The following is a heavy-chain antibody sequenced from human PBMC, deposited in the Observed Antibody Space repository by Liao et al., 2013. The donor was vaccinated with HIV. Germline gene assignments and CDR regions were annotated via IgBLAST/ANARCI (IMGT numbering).Heavy chain of an antibody. V-gene: IGHV4-61*02. CDR1: GGSISSGRYY. J-gene: IGHJ4*02. Sequence: QVQLQESGPGLVTPSQTLSLTCSVSGGSISSGRYYWNWIRKPAGKGLEWIGRIYTSGSTNYNPSLESRVTISVDTSKNQFSLKLNSVTAADSALYYCARDGTGYSFDSWGQGTLVTVSS. CDR2: IYTSGST. D-gene: IGHD5-24*01. CDR3: ARDGTGYSFDS.